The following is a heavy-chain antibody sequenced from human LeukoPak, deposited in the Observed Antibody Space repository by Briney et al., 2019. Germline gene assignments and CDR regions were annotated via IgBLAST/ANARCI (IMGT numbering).Heavy chain of an antibody. V-gene: IGHV3-7*01. CDR1: GFTFSDFW. J-gene: IGHJ4*02. D-gene: IGHD1-1*01. CDR3: VRGSRPGGAMGLYHNLDY. Sequence: GGSLRLSCAASGFTFSDFWMTWVRQTPGKGLEWVANIKEDGTEKNLVDSVKGRFTISRDNTKNLLFLEMNNLRGDDTAIYYCVRGSRPGGAMGLYHNLDYWGQGTLVAVSS. CDR2: IKEDGTEK.